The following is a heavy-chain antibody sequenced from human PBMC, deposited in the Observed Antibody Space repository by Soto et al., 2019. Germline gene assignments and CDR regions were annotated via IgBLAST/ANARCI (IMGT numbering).Heavy chain of an antibody. Sequence: SETLSLTCSVPGGSISGFYWIWIRQPPGKGLEWISYIYYSGRTAYNPSLRSRATISVDVSRSQFSLQLRSVTAADTALYYCARVSNAYAGSGAFDYWGLGTPVTVSS. CDR1: GGSISGFY. V-gene: IGHV4-59*01. D-gene: IGHD2-15*01. CDR2: IYYSGRT. CDR3: ARVSNAYAGSGAFDY. J-gene: IGHJ4*02.